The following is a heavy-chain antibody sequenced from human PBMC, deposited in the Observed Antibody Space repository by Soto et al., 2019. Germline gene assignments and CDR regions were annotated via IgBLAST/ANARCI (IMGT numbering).Heavy chain of an antibody. CDR2: IYYSGST. CDR1: GGSISSGGYY. CDR3: ARGKSPPSFDP. J-gene: IGHJ5*02. Sequence: SETLSLTCTVSGGSISSGGYYWSWIRQHPGKGLEWIGYIYYSGSTYYNPSLKSRVTISVDTSKNQFSPKLSSVTAADTAVYYCARGKSPPSFDPWGQGTLVTVSS. V-gene: IGHV4-31*03.